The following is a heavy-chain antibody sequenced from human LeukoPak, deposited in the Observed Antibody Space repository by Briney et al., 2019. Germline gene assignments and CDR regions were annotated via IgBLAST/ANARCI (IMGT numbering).Heavy chain of an antibody. V-gene: IGHV3-49*04. CDR2: IRSKAYGGTT. J-gene: IGHJ3*02. Sequence: PGGSLRLSCTASGFTFGDYAMSWVRQAPGKGLEWVGFIRSKAYGGTTEYAASVKGRFTISRDDSKSIAYLQMNSLKTEDTAVYYCTREGANDAFDIWGQGTMVTVSS. CDR1: GFTFGDYA. CDR3: TREGANDAFDI.